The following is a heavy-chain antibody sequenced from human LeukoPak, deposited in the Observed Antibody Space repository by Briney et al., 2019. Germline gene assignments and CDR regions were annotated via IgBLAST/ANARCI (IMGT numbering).Heavy chain of an antibody. Sequence: SGGSLRLSCAASRFTFSSYWMHWVRHAPGKGLVWVSRINSDGSSTSYADSVKGRFTISRDNAKNTLYLQMDSLRAEDTAVYYCASLMGDYYDSSGYPLDYWGQGTLVTVSS. D-gene: IGHD3-22*01. CDR2: INSDGSST. CDR1: RFTFSSYW. CDR3: ASLMGDYYDSSGYPLDY. V-gene: IGHV3-74*01. J-gene: IGHJ4*02.